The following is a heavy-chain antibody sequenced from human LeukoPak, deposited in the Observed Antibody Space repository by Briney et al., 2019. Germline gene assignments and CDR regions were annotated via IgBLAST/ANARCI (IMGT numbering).Heavy chain of an antibody. V-gene: IGHV3-23*01. D-gene: IGHD1-26*01. Sequence: GGSLRLSCSASGFTFSSFALSWVRQASGKGLEWVSGIIGNGGSAYYADSVKGRFTISRDNAKNTLYLQMNSLRDEDTAVYYCTRDPHGTVGTTRELDYWGQGTLVTVSS. J-gene: IGHJ4*02. CDR3: TRDPHGTVGTTRELDY. CDR1: GFTFSSFA. CDR2: IIGNGGSA.